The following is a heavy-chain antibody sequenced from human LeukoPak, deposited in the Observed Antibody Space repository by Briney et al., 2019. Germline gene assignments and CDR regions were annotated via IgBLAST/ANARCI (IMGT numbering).Heavy chain of an antibody. CDR2: ISGSGGST. D-gene: IGHD3-22*01. CDR3: AKISRVYYDSPYYFDY. J-gene: IGHJ4*02. CDR1: GFTFSSYA. Sequence: GGSLRLSCAASGFTFSSYAMSWVRQAPGKGLEWVSVISGSGGSTYYADSVKGRFTISRDNSKNTLYLQMNSLRAEDTAVYYCAKISRVYYDSPYYFDYWGQGTLVTVSS. V-gene: IGHV3-23*01.